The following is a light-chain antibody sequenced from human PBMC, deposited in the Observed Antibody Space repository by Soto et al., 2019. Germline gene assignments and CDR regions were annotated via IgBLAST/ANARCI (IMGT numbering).Light chain of an antibody. Sequence: EIVLTQSPATLSLSPVEGATLSCRASQSVSSYLAWYRQKPGQAPRLLIYDASTRATGSPARFSGSGSGRDFTLTISRLEPEDFAVYYCHERSNWPITFGQGTRLEIK. V-gene: IGKV3-11*02. CDR2: DAS. CDR3: HERSNWPIT. CDR1: QSVSSY. J-gene: IGKJ5*01.